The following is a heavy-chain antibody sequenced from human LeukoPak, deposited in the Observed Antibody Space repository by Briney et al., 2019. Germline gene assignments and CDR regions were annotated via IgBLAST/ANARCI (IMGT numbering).Heavy chain of an antibody. J-gene: IGHJ4*02. CDR1: GFTFSSYW. V-gene: IGHV3-7*01. CDR2: IKKDGSEK. D-gene: IGHD5-18*01. CDR3: ARHLSGVTGYTYGRGIDY. Sequence: GGSLRLSCTASGFTFSSYWMSWARQAPGKGLEWVANIKKDGSEKYYVDSVKGRFTISRDNAKTSLYLQMNSLRAEDTAVFYCARHLSGVTGYTYGRGIDYWGQGTLVTVSS.